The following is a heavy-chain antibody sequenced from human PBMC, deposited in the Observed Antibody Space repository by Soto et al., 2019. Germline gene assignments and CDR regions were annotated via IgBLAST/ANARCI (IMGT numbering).Heavy chain of an antibody. Sequence: QVQLVQSGAEVKKPGSSVTVSCKTSGGTFSKDAINWVRQAPGQGLEWMGLLIPVFGSPIYAQKFQGRIRRTADESTSTAFMDLSSLRSEDTAVYYSTRVLGYTFEPGKTRYYAMDVWGQGTTVSVSS. J-gene: IGHJ6*02. D-gene: IGHD5-18*01. CDR3: TRVLGYTFEPGKTRYYAMDV. CDR1: GGTFSKDA. CDR2: LIPVFGSP. V-gene: IGHV1-69*01.